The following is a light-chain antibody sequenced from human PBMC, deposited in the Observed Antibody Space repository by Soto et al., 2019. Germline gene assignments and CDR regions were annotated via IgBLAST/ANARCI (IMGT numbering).Light chain of an antibody. V-gene: IGLV8-61*01. CDR2: NTN. CDR3: VLYMGSGVL. CDR1: SGSVSTTFH. J-gene: IGLJ2*01. Sequence: QTVVTQEPSFSVSPGGTVTLTCGLSSGSVSTTFHPSWYQQTPGQTPRTLIYNTNTRSSGVPDRFSGSIVGNKAALTITGAQADDESDYYCVLYMGSGVLFRGGTKLTVL.